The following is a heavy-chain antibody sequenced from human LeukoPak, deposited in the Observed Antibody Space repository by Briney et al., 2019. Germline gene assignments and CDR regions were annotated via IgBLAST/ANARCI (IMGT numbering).Heavy chain of an antibody. D-gene: IGHD3-22*01. CDR1: GFTFRNHA. CDR3: AKGSYYDSSGSFYFDY. Sequence: PGGSLRLSCAASGFTFRNHAMSWVRQAPGKGLEWVSAISGTGGTTYFADSVKGRFTIFRDNSENTLYLQMNSLRAEDTAAYYCAKGSYYDSSGSFYFDYWGQGTLVTVSS. V-gene: IGHV3-23*01. J-gene: IGHJ4*02. CDR2: ISGTGGTT.